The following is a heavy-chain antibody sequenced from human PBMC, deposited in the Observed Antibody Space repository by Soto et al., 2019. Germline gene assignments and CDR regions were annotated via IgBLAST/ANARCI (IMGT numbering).Heavy chain of an antibody. Sequence: GGSLRLSCAASGFTFSSYGMHWVRQAPGKGLEWVAVISYDGSNKYYADSVKGRFTISRDNSKNTLYLQMNSLRAEDTAVYYCAKLVRCSSTSCYDARDYWGQGTLVTVSS. CDR2: ISYDGSNK. D-gene: IGHD2-2*01. CDR3: AKLVRCSSTSCYDARDY. J-gene: IGHJ4*02. V-gene: IGHV3-30*18. CDR1: GFTFSSYG.